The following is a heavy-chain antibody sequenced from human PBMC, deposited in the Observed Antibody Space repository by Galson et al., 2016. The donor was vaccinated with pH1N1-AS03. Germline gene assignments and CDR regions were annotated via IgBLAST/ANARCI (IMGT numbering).Heavy chain of an antibody. J-gene: IGHJ4*02. CDR2: ISGSSSYI. CDR1: GFSFSYSG. D-gene: IGHD1-26*01. CDR3: ARLSSNSGSFGYLDY. Sequence: SLRLSCAASGFSFSYSGLGWVRQAPGKGLEWVASISGSSSYIYYGESMKGRFTISRDNAKKSLYLEISGLRAEDTAVYYCARLSSNSGSFGYLDYWGQGTLVSVSS. V-gene: IGHV3-21*01.